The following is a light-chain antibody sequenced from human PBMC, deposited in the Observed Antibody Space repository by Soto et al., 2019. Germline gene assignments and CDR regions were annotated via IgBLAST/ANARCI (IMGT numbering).Light chain of an antibody. CDR3: QQYHTIPWT. CDR1: QSVLYSSNNKNH. Sequence: DIVMTQSPDSLAVSLGERATINCKSSQSVLYSSNNKNHLAWYQQKPGQPPKLLIYWASTRESGVPERFSGGGSGTDFTLTISSLQAEDVAFYYCQQYHTIPWTFGQGTKVEMK. J-gene: IGKJ1*01. CDR2: WAS. V-gene: IGKV4-1*01.